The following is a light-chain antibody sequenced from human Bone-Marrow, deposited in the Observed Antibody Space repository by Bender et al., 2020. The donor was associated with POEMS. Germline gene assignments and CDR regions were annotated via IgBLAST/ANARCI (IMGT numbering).Light chain of an antibody. CDR2: EVS. V-gene: IGLV2-11*01. J-gene: IGLJ3*02. CDR1: SSDIGGYNY. Sequence: QSALTQPRSVSGSPGQSVTISCTGTSSDIGGYNYVSWYQQHPGKAPKLMIYEVSNRPSGVPDRFSGSKSGTSASLAITGLQAEDEADYYCQSYDSSLSGWVFGGGTKLTVL. CDR3: QSYDSSLSGWV.